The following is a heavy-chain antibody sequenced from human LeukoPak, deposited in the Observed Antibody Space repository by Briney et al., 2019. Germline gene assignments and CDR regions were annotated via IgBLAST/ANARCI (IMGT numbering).Heavy chain of an antibody. Sequence: PGGSLRLSCAASGLTFRIYSMNWVRQAPGKGLEWVSSISSSSRYIYYADSVKGRFTISRDNAKSSLYLQMNSLRAEDTAVYYCARGSDNYGGYVDYWGQGTLVTVSS. J-gene: IGHJ4*02. CDR3: ARGSDNYGGYVDY. V-gene: IGHV3-21*01. CDR2: ISSSSRYI. CDR1: GLTFRIYS. D-gene: IGHD2-21*01.